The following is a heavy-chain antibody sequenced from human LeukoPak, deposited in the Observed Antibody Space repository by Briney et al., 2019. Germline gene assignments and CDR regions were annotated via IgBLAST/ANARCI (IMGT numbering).Heavy chain of an antibody. CDR3: ARSLDYGDSFDY. D-gene: IGHD4-17*01. V-gene: IGHV3-21*01. CDR2: ISSSSSYI. CDR1: GFTFSSYS. J-gene: IGHJ4*02. Sequence: GGSLRLSCAASGFTFSSYSMNWFRQAPGKGLDWVSSISSSSSYIYYADSVKGRFTISRDNAKNSLYLQMNSLRAEDTAVYYCARSLDYGDSFDYWGQGTLVTVSS.